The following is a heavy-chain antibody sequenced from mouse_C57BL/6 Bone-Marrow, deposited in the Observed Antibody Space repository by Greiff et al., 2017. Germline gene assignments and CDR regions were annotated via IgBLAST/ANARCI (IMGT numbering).Heavy chain of an antibody. Sequence: DVQLVESGGGLVQPGGSLKLSCAASGFTFSDYYMYWVRQTPEKRLEWVAYISNGGGSTYYPDTVKGRFTISRDNAKNTLYLQMSRLKSEDTAMYYCARPLYYGNYNYAMDYWGQGTSVTVSS. J-gene: IGHJ4*01. CDR1: GFTFSDYY. CDR2: ISNGGGST. CDR3: ARPLYYGNYNYAMDY. V-gene: IGHV5-12*01. D-gene: IGHD2-1*01.